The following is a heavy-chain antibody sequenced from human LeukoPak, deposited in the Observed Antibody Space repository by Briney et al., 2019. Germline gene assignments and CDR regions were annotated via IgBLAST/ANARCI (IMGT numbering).Heavy chain of an antibody. Sequence: GGSLRLSCAASGFTFSSYAMHWVRQAPGKGLEWVAVISYDGSNKYYADSVKGRFTISRDKSKNTLYLKMNSLSAEDTAVYYCASPYCSSTSCYYYYFYGMDVWGQGTTVTGSS. CDR3: ASPYCSSTSCYYYYFYGMDV. V-gene: IGHV3-30*04. CDR1: GFTFSSYA. J-gene: IGHJ6*02. CDR2: ISYDGSNK. D-gene: IGHD2-2*01.